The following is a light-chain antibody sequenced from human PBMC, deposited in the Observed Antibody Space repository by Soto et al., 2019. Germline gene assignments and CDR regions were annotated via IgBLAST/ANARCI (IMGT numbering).Light chain of an antibody. CDR2: SNN. CDR1: SSNIGSNT. J-gene: IGLJ1*01. Sequence: SVLSQLPSACGTRGQRVNISCSGSSSNIGSNTVNWYQQLPGTAPKLLIYSNNQRPSGVPDRFSGSKSGTSASLAISGLQSEDEADYNWPAWDHSRIVLYVFPTGPKV. CDR3: PAWDHSRIVLYV. V-gene: IGLV1-44*01.